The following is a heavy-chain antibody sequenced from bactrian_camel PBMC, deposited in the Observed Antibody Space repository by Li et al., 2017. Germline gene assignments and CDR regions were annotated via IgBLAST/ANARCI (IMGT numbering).Heavy chain of an antibody. CDR2: FYTAGGNT. CDR1: GFTFSTYD. CDR3: ACDPLG. J-gene: IGHJ4*01. V-gene: IGHV3-2*01. Sequence: QLVESGGGLVQPGGSLRLSCAASGFTFSTYDMSWVRQAPGKGLEWASSFYTAGGNTYNADSVKGRFTTAADNAKNTLYLQMNSLKPEDTAVYYCACDPLGWSQGTQVTVS. D-gene: IGHD5*01.